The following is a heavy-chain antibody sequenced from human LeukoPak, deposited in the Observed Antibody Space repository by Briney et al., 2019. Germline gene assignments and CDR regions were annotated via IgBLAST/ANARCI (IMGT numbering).Heavy chain of an antibody. V-gene: IGHV3-23*01. CDR3: AKNPRGYSYTYYFDY. Sequence: GGSLRLSCAASGLTFSSYAMSWVRQAPGKGLESVSAISGSGGSTYYADSVKGRFTISRDNSKNTLYLQMNSLRAEDTAVYYCAKNPRGYSYTYYFDYWGQGTLVTVSS. CDR2: ISGSGGST. CDR1: GLTFSSYA. D-gene: IGHD5-18*01. J-gene: IGHJ4*02.